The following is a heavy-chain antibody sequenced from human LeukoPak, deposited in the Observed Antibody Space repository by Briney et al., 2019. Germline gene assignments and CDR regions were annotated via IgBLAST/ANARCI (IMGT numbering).Heavy chain of an antibody. CDR3: ARGALGYSGYDQTFDY. Sequence: GSLRLSCAASGFTFSSYAMHWVRQAPGKGLEWVAVISYDGSNKYYADSVKGRFTISRDNSENTLYLQMNSLRAEDTAVYYCARGALGYSGYDQTFDYWGQGTLVTVSS. J-gene: IGHJ4*02. V-gene: IGHV3-30-3*01. D-gene: IGHD5-12*01. CDR2: ISYDGSNK. CDR1: GFTFSSYA.